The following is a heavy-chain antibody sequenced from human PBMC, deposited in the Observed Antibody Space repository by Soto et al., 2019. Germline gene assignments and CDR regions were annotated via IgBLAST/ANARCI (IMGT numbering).Heavy chain of an antibody. J-gene: IGHJ4*02. CDR1: GDSINSDNYY. V-gene: IGHV4-39*01. CDR2: IYYRGNT. Sequence: SETLSLTCSVSGDSINSDNYYWGWIRQPPGKGLEWIGSIYYRGNTYYNPSLRTRVTISLDKSKSQFTLKLNSVTAADSAVYFCARLEGLATISYYFDYWGQGTLVTVSS. D-gene: IGHD3-9*01. CDR3: ARLEGLATISYYFDY.